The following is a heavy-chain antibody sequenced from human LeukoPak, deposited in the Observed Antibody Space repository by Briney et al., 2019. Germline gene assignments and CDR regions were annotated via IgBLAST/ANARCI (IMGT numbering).Heavy chain of an antibody. CDR3: ARVGYCSSTSCADYYYYGMDV. CDR1: GDGVSISSAA. Sequence: SQTLSLTRAISGDGVSISSAAWSWIRQSPSRGLEWLGRTYYRSKWDNYYALSVKSRITINPDTSKNQFSLQLNSVTPEDTAVYYCARVGYCSSTSCADYYYYGMDVWGQGTTVTVSS. D-gene: IGHD2-2*03. CDR2: TYYRSKWDN. J-gene: IGHJ6*02. V-gene: IGHV6-1*01.